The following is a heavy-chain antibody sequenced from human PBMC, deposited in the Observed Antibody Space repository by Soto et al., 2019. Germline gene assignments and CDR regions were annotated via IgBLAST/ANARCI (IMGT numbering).Heavy chain of an antibody. CDR1: GYTFTIYC. CDR3: ARGRFLEWLPDD. CDR2: ISAYNGNT. Sequence: ASVKVSCKASGYTFTIYCISWVRQAPGQGLEWMGWISAYNGNTNYAQKLQGRVTMTTDTSTSTAYMELRSLRSDDTAVYYCARGRFLEWLPDDWGQGTLVTVSS. V-gene: IGHV1-18*01. J-gene: IGHJ4*02. D-gene: IGHD3-3*01.